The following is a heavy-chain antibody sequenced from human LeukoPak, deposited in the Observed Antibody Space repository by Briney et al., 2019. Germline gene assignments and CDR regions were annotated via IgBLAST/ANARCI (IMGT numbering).Heavy chain of an antibody. CDR1: GGSISSYY. CDR3: ATLGEYYYEGMDV. V-gene: IGHV4-59*08. CDR2: IYYSGST. J-gene: IGHJ6*02. Sequence: SETLSLTCTVSGGSISSYYWSWIRQPPGKGLEWIGYIYYSGSTNYNPSLKSRVTISVDTSKNQFSLKLSSVTAADTAVYYCATLGEYYYEGMDVWGQGTTVTVSS. D-gene: IGHD3-22*01.